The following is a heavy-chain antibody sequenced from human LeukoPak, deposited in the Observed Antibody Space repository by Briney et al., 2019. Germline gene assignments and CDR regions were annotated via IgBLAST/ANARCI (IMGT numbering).Heavy chain of an antibody. Sequence: PGGSLRLSCAASGFTFSSYAMTWVRQAPGKGLEWVSNISSSGSTMYYADSVKGRFSISRDNAKNSLYLQMNSLSAEDTAVYYCARVFPTVIHWYFDLWGRGTLVTVSS. D-gene: IGHD4-11*01. V-gene: IGHV3-48*03. CDR1: GFTFSSYA. J-gene: IGHJ2*01. CDR2: ISSSGSTM. CDR3: ARVFPTVIHWYFDL.